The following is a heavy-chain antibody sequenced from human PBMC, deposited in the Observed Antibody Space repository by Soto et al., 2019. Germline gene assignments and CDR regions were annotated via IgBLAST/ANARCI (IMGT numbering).Heavy chain of an antibody. CDR2: IIPIFGTA. V-gene: IGHV1-69*13. Sequence: ASVKVSCKASGGTFSSYAISWVRQAPGQGLEWMGGIIPIFGTANYAQKFQGRVTITADESTSTAYMELSSLRSEDTAVYYCARSIEYSSSPDDDYYYGMDVWGQGTTVTVSS. CDR1: GGTFSSYA. D-gene: IGHD6-6*01. J-gene: IGHJ6*02. CDR3: ARSIEYSSSPDDDYYYGMDV.